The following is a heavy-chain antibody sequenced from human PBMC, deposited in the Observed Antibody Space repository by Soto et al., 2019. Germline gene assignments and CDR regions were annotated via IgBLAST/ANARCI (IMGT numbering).Heavy chain of an antibody. Sequence: EASVKVSCKASGYTLTSYDINWVRQATGQGLEWMGWMNPNSGNTGYAQKFQGRVTMTRNTSISTAYMELSSLRSEDTAVYYCARGLPYCSGGSCYNWFDPWGQGTLVTVSS. CDR1: GYTLTSYD. CDR3: ARGLPYCSGGSCYNWFDP. V-gene: IGHV1-8*01. CDR2: MNPNSGNT. D-gene: IGHD2-15*01. J-gene: IGHJ5*02.